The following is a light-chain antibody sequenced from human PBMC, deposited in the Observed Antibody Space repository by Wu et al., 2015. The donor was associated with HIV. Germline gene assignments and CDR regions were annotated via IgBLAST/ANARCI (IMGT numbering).Light chain of an antibody. J-gene: IGKJ1*01. CDR1: QSVSSSY. CDR3: QHYGPSPQ. V-gene: IGKV3-20*01. CDR2: GAS. Sequence: EIVLTQSPGTLSLSPGERATLSCRASQSVSSSYLAWYQQKPGQAPRLLIYGASSRATGIPDRFSGSGSGTDFTLTISRLEPEDFAVYYCQHYGPSPQFGQGTKVEIK.